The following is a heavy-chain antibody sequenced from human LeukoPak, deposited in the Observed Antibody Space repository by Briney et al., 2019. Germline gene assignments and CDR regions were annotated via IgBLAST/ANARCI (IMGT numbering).Heavy chain of an antibody. V-gene: IGHV4-61*02. CDR2: IYTSGST. Sequence: SETLSLPCTVSGGPLSSGSYHWSWIRQPAGKGLEWIGRIYTSGSTHYNPSLKSRVTLTLDTSKNLFPLKQSSVPASATGFYYCAGDHGYYSGGSCYSYIWCDPWGQGTLVTVSS. CDR1: GGPLSSGSYH. D-gene: IGHD2-15*01. J-gene: IGHJ5*02. CDR3: AGDHGYYSGGSCYSYIWCDP.